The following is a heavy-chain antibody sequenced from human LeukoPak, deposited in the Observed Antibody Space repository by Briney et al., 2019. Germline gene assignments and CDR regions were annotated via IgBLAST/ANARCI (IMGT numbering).Heavy chain of an antibody. Sequence: GGSLRLSCAASGFTVSSNYMSWVRQAPGKGLEWVSVIYSGGSTYYADSVKGRFTISRDNSKNTLYLQMNSLRAEDTAVDYCARDLVVPAATAALYYYYGMEVWGKGTTVTVSS. CDR1: GFTVSSNY. CDR3: ARDLVVPAATAALYYYYGMEV. V-gene: IGHV3-53*01. D-gene: IGHD2-2*01. J-gene: IGHJ6*04. CDR2: IYSGGST.